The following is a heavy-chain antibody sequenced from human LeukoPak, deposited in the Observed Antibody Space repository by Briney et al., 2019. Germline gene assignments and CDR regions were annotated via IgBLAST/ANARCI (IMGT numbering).Heavy chain of an antibody. CDR3: ARDRAGRYCSSTSCYTSHYFDY. CDR2: ISYDGSNK. D-gene: IGHD2-2*02. CDR1: GFTFSSYA. V-gene: IGHV3-30*04. Sequence: PGGSLRLSCAASGFTFSSYAMHWVRQAPGKGLEWVAVISYDGSNKYYADSVKGRFTISRDNSKNTLYLQMNSLRAEDTAVYYCARDRAGRYCSSTSCYTSHYFDYWGQGTLVTVSS. J-gene: IGHJ4*02.